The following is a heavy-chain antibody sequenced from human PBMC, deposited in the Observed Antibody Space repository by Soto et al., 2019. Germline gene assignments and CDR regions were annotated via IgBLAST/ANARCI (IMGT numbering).Heavy chain of an antibody. V-gene: IGHV4-59*01. CDR3: ASIYGASGDY. CDR1: GGSISSYY. D-gene: IGHD4-17*01. J-gene: IGHJ4*02. CDR2: TYYSGST. Sequence: SETLSLTCTVSGGSISSYYWSWIRQPPGKGLEWIGYTYYSGSTNYNPSLKSRVTISVDTSKNQFSLKLSSVTAADTAVYYCASIYGASGDYWGQGTLVTVSS.